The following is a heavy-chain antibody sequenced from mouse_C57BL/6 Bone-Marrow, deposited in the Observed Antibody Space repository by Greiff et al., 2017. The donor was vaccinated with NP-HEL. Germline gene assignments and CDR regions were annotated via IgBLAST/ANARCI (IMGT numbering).Heavy chain of an antibody. CDR2: IHPNSGST. Sequence: QVQLQQPGAELVKPGASVKLSCKASGYTFTSYWMHWVKQRPGQGLEWIGMIHPNSGSTNYNEKFKSKATLTVDKSSSTAYMQLSSLTSEESAVYYCTRGLLWLRRRDYYAMDYWGQGTSVTVSS. CDR3: TRGLLWLRRRDYYAMDY. V-gene: IGHV1-64*01. D-gene: IGHD2-2*01. CDR1: GYTFTSYW. J-gene: IGHJ4*01.